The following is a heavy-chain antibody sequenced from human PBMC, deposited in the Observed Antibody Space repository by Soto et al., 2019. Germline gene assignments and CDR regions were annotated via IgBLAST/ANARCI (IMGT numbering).Heavy chain of an antibody. D-gene: IGHD3-10*01. CDR2: IYYSGNT. Sequence: PSETLSLTCAVSGDSISRGYHWSWIRQPPGKGLEWIGYIYYSGNTNYNPSLKSRVTISVDTSKNQFSLKLSSVTAADTAVYYCARRVKYGSGRRPAYYFDYWGQGTLVTVSS. CDR1: GDSISRGYH. CDR3: ARRVKYGSGRRPAYYFDY. V-gene: IGHV4-61*08. J-gene: IGHJ4*02.